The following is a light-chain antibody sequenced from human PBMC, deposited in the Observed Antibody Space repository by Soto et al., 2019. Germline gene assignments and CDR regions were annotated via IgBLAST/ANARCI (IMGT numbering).Light chain of an antibody. CDR1: QSVSSN. CDR2: GAS. CDR3: QQYNNWPVWT. J-gene: IGKJ1*01. V-gene: IGKV3-15*01. Sequence: EIVMTQSPATLSVSPGERATLSCRASQSVSSNLAWYQQKPGQAPRLLIYGASTRATGIPARFSGSGSWTEFTLTISSLQSEDFAVYYCQQYNNWPVWTFGQGTKV.